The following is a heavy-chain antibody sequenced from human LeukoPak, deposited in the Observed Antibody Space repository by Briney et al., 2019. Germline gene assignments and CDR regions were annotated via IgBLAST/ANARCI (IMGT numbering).Heavy chain of an antibody. CDR2: IYYSGST. CDR3: VRGAIREFDP. V-gene: IGHV4-59*01. D-gene: IGHD3-9*01. J-gene: IGHJ5*02. Sequence: SETLSLTCTVSGGSISSYYRSWIRQSPGKGLEWIGYIYYSGSTNYNPSLKSRVTISVDTSKNQFSLKLSSVTAADTAVYYCVRGAIREFDPWGQGTLVTVSS. CDR1: GGSISSYY.